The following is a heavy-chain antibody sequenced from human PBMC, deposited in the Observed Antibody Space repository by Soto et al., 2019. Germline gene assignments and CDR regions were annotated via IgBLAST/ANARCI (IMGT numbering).Heavy chain of an antibody. CDR1: GDSISTVDYF. CDR2: IYKSATT. D-gene: IGHD2-15*01. J-gene: IGHJ5*01. Sequence: SETLSLTCSVSGDSISTVDYFWAWIRQPPGQALEYIGYIYKSATTYYNPSFESRVAISLDTSKSQFSLNVTSVTAADTAVYFCARGRYCLTGRHFPNWFDSWGQRTLVTVSS. CDR3: ARGRYCLTGRHFPNWFDS. V-gene: IGHV4-30-4*01.